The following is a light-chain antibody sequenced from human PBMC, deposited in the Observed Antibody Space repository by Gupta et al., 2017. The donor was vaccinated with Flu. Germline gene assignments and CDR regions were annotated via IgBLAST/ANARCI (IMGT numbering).Light chain of an antibody. CDR3: SAWDDSLNGYWV. CDR2: SNN. V-gene: IGLV1-44*01. J-gene: IGLJ3*02. Sequence: QSVLTQPPSASGTPGQRVTISCSGRSSNIGSNTVNWYQQLPGTAPKLLIYSNNRRPPGGPDRCSGSKSGTSAAPANSGLQSEDEADYYCSAWDDSLNGYWVFGGGTKLTVL. CDR1: SSNIGSNT.